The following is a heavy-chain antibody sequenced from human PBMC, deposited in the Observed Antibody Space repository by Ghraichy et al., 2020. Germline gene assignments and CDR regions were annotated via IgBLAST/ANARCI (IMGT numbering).Heavy chain of an antibody. CDR1: GGSISSSSYY. Sequence: SETLSLTCTVSGGSISSSSYYWGWIRQPPGKGLEWIGSIYYSGSTYYNPSLKSRVTISVDTSKNQFSLRLTSVTAADTTVYYCASPSGSGYFIDYGGQGTLVTVSS. CDR3: ASPSGSGYFIDY. J-gene: IGHJ4*02. CDR2: IYYSGST. D-gene: IGHD3-3*01. V-gene: IGHV4-39*01.